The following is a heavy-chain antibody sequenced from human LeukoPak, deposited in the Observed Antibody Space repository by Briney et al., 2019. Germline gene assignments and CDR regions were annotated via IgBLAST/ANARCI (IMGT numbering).Heavy chain of an antibody. CDR2: ISSSGSTI. CDR3: ASLGATPDV. Sequence: GGALRLSCAASGFTFSSYEMNLVRQAPGKGLEGVSYISSSGSTIYYADSVKGRFTISRDNAKNSLYLQMNSLRAEDTAVYYCASLGATPDVWGQGTTVTVSS. J-gene: IGHJ6*02. CDR1: GFTFSSYE. D-gene: IGHD1-26*01. V-gene: IGHV3-48*03.